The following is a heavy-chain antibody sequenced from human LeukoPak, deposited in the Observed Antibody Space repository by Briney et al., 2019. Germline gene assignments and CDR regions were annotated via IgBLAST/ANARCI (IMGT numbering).Heavy chain of an antibody. V-gene: IGHV4-59*01. CDR3: ARVYCSSTTCYGFDY. Sequence: PSGTLSLTCTVSGGSISSYYWSWLRQPPGKGLEWIGYIYYSGNTNYNPSLKSRGTISVDTSKNQFSLKLSSVTAADTAVYYCARVYCSSTTCYGFDYWGQGTLVTVSS. CDR1: GGSISSYY. CDR2: IYYSGNT. J-gene: IGHJ4*02. D-gene: IGHD2-2*01.